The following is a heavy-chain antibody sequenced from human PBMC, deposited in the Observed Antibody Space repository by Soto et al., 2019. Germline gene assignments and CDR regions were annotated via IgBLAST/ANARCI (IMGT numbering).Heavy chain of an antibody. J-gene: IGHJ6*02. CDR1: GFTFSSDG. D-gene: IGHD2-2*02. Sequence: VGSLRLSFSASGFTFSSDGMNWVRQAPGKGLEWVPSISRSSSYIYYGDPVKGRFTISRDNAKNLLYLQMNSLRADEKAAYYCARDGGYVVVVPPAIVFYYYYGMAVWGQGTTVTSP. V-gene: IGHV3-21*01. CDR3: ARDGGYVVVVPPAIVFYYYYGMAV. CDR2: ISRSSSYI.